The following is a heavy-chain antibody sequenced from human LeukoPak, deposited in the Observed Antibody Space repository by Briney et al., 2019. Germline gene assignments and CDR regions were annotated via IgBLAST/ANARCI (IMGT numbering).Heavy chain of an antibody. V-gene: IGHV3-21*01. J-gene: IGHJ5*02. Sequence: PGGSLRLSCAASGFTFSSYSMNWVRQAPGKGLEWVSSISSSSSYIYYADSVKGRFTISRGNAKNSLYLQMNSLRAEGTAVYYCARGSAYSSSWNWFDPWGQGTLVTVSS. CDR1: GFTFSSYS. CDR3: ARGSAYSSSWNWFDP. D-gene: IGHD6-13*01. CDR2: ISSSSSYI.